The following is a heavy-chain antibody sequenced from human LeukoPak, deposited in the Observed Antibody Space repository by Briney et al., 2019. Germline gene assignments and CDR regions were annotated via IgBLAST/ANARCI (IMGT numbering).Heavy chain of an antibody. D-gene: IGHD2-15*01. CDR2: ISGSGGST. J-gene: IGHJ4*02. CDR3: AKKLIVVVVAANSTGFDY. V-gene: IGHV3-23*01. CDR1: GFTFSSYA. Sequence: GGSLRLSCAASGFTFSSYAMSWVRQAPGKGLEWVSAISGSGGSTYYADSVKGRFTISRDNSKNTLYLQMNSLRAEDTAVYYCAKKLIVVVVAANSTGFDYWGQGTLVTVSS.